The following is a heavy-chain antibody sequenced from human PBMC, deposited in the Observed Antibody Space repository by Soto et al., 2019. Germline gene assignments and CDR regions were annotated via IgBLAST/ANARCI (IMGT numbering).Heavy chain of an antibody. Sequence: ASVKVSCKASGYTFTGYYMYWVRQAPGQGLEWMGWINPNSGGTNYAQKFQGWVTMTRDTSISTAYMELSRLRSDDTAVYYCARGMDIVATSAAEYWGQGTLVTVSS. CDR3: ARGMDIVATSAAEY. J-gene: IGHJ4*02. V-gene: IGHV1-2*04. CDR1: GYTFTGYY. CDR2: INPNSGGT. D-gene: IGHD5-12*01.